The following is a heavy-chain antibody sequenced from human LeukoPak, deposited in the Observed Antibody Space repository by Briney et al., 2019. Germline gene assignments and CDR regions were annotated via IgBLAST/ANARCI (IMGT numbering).Heavy chain of an antibody. Sequence: PGGSLRLSCAASGFTFSSYSMNWVRQAPGKGLEWVSSISSSSSYIYYADSAKGRFTISRDNAKNSLYLQMNSLRAEDTAVYYCARGARGGCSSTSCYPGDFDYWGQGTLVTVSS. D-gene: IGHD2-2*01. V-gene: IGHV3-21*01. CDR3: ARGARGGCSSTSCYPGDFDY. J-gene: IGHJ4*02. CDR2: ISSSSSYI. CDR1: GFTFSSYS.